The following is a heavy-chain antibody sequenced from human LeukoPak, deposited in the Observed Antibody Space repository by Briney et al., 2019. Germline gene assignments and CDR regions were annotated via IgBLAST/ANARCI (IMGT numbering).Heavy chain of an antibody. V-gene: IGHV3-23*01. J-gene: IGHJ4*02. CDR1: GFSFNSYA. CDR3: AKDRVSGDGYNSLDY. D-gene: IGHD5-24*01. CDR2: ITGPADVT. Sequence: GGSLRLSCAASGFSFNSYAMNWDRQVPGKGLEWVSDITGPADVTTYADSVKGRFTISRDNSKNTVFLQMDSLRAEDTAVYYCAKDRVSGDGYNSLDYWGQGTLVTVSS.